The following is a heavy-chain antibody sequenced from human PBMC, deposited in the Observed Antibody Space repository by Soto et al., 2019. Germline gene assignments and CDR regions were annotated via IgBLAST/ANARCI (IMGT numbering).Heavy chain of an antibody. Sequence: ASVKVSCKASGYTFTSYGISWVRQAPGQGLEWMGWISAYNGNTNYAQKLQGRVTMTTDTSTSTAYMELRSLRSDDTAVYYCARDLETGDYDFWETWGQGTLVTVSS. CDR1: GYTFTSYG. V-gene: IGHV1-18*01. J-gene: IGHJ4*02. CDR2: ISAYNGNT. D-gene: IGHD3-3*01. CDR3: ARDLETGDYDFWET.